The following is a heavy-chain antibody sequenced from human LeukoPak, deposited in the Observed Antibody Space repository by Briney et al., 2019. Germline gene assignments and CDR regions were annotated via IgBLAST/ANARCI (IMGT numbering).Heavy chain of an antibody. V-gene: IGHV3-23*01. CDR3: AKASRNCSRTSCYEYFQH. J-gene: IGHJ1*01. D-gene: IGHD2-2*01. CDR1: GFTFSSSA. CDR2: ISGSGGST. Sequence: GGSLRLSCAASGFTFSSSAMSWVRQAPGKGLEWVSVISGSGGSTYYADSVKGRVTISRDNSKNTLYLQMHSLRAEDTAVYYCAKASRNCSRTSCYEYFQHWGQGTLVTVSS.